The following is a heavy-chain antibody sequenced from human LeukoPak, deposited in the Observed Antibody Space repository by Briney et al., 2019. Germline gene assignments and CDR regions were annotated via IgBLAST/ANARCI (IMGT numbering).Heavy chain of an antibody. V-gene: IGHV6-1*01. CDR1: GDSVSSNSVA. CDR3: ARGYKYAYDY. Sequence: SQTLSLTCAISGDSVSSNSVAWNWIRQSPSRGLEWLGRTYYRSNWYNDYAVSVKSRMTINPDTSKNQFSLQLNSVTPEDTAMYYCARGYKYAYDYWGQGTLVTVSS. CDR2: TYYRSNWYN. D-gene: IGHD5-18*01. J-gene: IGHJ4*02.